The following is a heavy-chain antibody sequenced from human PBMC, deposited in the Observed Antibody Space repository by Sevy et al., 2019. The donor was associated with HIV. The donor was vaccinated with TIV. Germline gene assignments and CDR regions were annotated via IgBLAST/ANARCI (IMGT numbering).Heavy chain of an antibody. CDR3: AKEGAFWSGYYVDY. CDR1: GFNFSSHK. V-gene: IGHV3-48*03. CDR2: ISDGGAVI. D-gene: IGHD3-3*01. Sequence: GGSLRLSCAASGFNFSSHKMNWIRQAPGKGLEWVAYISDGGAVIHYADSVKGRFTISRDNSKNSLYLQMNSLRADDTAVYYCAKEGAFWSGYYVDYWDQGTLVTVSS. J-gene: IGHJ4*02.